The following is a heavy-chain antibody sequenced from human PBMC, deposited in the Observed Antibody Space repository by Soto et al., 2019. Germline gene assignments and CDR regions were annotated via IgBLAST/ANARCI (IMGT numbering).Heavy chain of an antibody. CDR3: ATHTQMHKWFVP. Sequence: PGESLKISCKGSGYSFTSYWISWVRQMPGKGLEWMGRIDPSDSYTNYSPSFQGHVTISADKSISTAYLQWSSLKASDTAMYYCATHTQMHKWFVPWGQGTLVTVSS. D-gene: IGHD5-18*01. J-gene: IGHJ5*02. CDR1: GYSFTSYW. CDR2: IDPSDSYT. V-gene: IGHV5-10-1*01.